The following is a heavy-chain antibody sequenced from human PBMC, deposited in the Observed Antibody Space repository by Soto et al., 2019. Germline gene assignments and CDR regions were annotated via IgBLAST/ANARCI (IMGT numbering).Heavy chain of an antibody. CDR1: SASNSCFY. V-gene: IGHV4-4*07. J-gene: IGHJ5*02. CDR3: VRDGTKTLRDWFDP. D-gene: IGHD3-16*01. Sequence: SETLSLTCTVSSASNSCFYWSWIRKSAGKGLEWIRRIYATGTTDYNPSLKSRVMMSVDTSKKQFSLKLRSLTAADTAVYYCVRDGTKTLRDWFDPWGQRIWVTASS. CDR2: IYATGTT.